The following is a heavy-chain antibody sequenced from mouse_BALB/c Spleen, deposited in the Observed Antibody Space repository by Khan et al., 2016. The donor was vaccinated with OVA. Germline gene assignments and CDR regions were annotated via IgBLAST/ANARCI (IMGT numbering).Heavy chain of an antibody. V-gene: IGHV3-5*02. CDR1: GISITSGNYR. CDR3: ARDYGSLYWYFDV. J-gene: IGHJ1*01. Sequence: VQLKESGPGLVKPSQTVSLTCTVTGISITSGNYRWSWIRQFPGNKLEWIGNIYYSGTATYNPSLTSRTTITSDTSKNQFIQKKNSMTAEEAAADSAARDYGSLYWYFDVWGAGTTVTVSS. D-gene: IGHD1-1*01. CDR2: IYYSGTA.